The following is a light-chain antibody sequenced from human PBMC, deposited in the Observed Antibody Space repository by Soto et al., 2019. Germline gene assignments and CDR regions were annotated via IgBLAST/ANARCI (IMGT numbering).Light chain of an antibody. CDR1: SSDVGSHNL. V-gene: IGLV2-23*02. Sequence: QSVLTQPASVSGSPGQSITISCTGTSSDVGSHNLVSWYQEHPGKAPKFLIYEVSKRPSGVSNRFSGSKSGNTAYLTISGLQAEDEADYYCCSYASSSLVVFGGGTKLTVL. CDR2: EVS. J-gene: IGLJ2*01. CDR3: CSYASSSLVV.